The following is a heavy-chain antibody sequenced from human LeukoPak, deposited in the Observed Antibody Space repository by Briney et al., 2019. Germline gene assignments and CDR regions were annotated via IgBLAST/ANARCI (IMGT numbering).Heavy chain of an antibody. CDR3: ARVLGPAYGAPLGHDAFDI. Sequence: SQTLSLTCAVSGGSISSGGYSWSWIRQPPGKGLGWIGYIYHSGSTYYTPSLKSRVTVSVDRSKNQFSLKLSSVTAADTAVYSCARVLGPAYGAPLGHDAFDIWAKGQWSPSLQ. J-gene: IGHJ3*02. V-gene: IGHV4-30-2*01. CDR2: IYHSGST. D-gene: IGHD4-17*01. CDR1: GGSISSGGYS.